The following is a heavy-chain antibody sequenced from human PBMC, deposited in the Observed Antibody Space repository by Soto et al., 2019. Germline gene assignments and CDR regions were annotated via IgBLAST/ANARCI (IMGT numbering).Heavy chain of an antibody. D-gene: IGHD4-17*01. CDR3: ARLSHDYRGQWVYYYYAMDV. CDR2: MYPGDSDT. Sequence: GESLKISCKGFGYSFTTYWIGWVRQKPGKGLEWMGMMYPGDSDTRYSPSFQGQVTISADKSISTAYLQWSSLKASDTAMYYCARLSHDYRGQWVYYYYAMDVWGQGTTVTVSS. J-gene: IGHJ6*02. V-gene: IGHV5-51*01. CDR1: GYSFTTYW.